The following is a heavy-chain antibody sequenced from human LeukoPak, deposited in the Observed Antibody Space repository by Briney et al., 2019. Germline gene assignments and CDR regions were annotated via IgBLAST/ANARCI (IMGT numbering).Heavy chain of an antibody. CDR3: ARGFVYARYDNWFDP. CDR1: GGTFSSYA. D-gene: IGHD2-8*01. CDR2: IIPIFGTA. J-gene: IGHJ5*02. Sequence: GSSVKVSCKAAGGTFSSYAISWVRQAPGQGVEWMGGIIPIFGTANYAQKFQGRVTITTDESTSTAYMELSSLRSEDTAVYYCARGFVYARYDNWFDPWGQGTLVTVSS. V-gene: IGHV1-69*05.